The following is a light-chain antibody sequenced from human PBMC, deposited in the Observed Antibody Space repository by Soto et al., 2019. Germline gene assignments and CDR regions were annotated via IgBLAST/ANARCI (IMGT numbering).Light chain of an antibody. CDR3: AARDDSLSGVL. V-gene: IGLV1-47*01. J-gene: IGLJ2*01. Sequence: QSVLTQPPSVSGTPGQRVTISCSGSSANIGSNYVFWYQQLPGAAPKLLIDRDNQRPSGVPDRFSGSKSGTSASLAVSGLRSEDEADYYCAARDDSLSGVLFGGGTKLTVL. CDR2: RDN. CDR1: SANIGSNY.